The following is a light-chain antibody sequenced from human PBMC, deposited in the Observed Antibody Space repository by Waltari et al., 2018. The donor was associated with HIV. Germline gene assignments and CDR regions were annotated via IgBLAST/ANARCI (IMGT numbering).Light chain of an antibody. Sequence: NFMLTQPHSVSESPGKTVTISCTRSSCSVASNYVQWYPQRPGSSPTTVIYEDNQRPSGVPDRFSGSIDSSSNSASLTISGLKTEDEADYYCQSYDSRNHVVFGGGTKLTVL. V-gene: IGLV6-57*01. J-gene: IGLJ2*01. CDR3: QSYDSRNHVV. CDR2: EDN. CDR1: SCSVASNY.